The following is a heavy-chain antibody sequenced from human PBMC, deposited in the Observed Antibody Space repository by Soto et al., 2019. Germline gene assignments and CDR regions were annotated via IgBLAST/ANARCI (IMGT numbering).Heavy chain of an antibody. Sequence: ASLKVSCKASGYTFTSYSLHCVRQSPGQRLEWMGWINVGNGNTKYSQKFQGRVTITRDTSASTAYMELSSLRSEDTAVYYCARDIVADLLDYWGQGTLVTVSS. D-gene: IGHD5-12*01. V-gene: IGHV1-3*01. CDR2: INVGNGNT. CDR3: ARDIVADLLDY. J-gene: IGHJ4*02. CDR1: GYTFTSYS.